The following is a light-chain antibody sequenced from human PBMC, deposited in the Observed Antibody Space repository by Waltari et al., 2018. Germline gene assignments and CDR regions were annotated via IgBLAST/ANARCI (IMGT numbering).Light chain of an antibody. CDR2: DSS. J-gene: IGKJ1*01. Sequence: ETVLTQSPGTLSLSPWERDTLTCRASQSVASRHLAWYQQKPGQAPRLLIYDSSSRATGIPDRFSGSGSGTDFTLTITRLEPEDFAVYYCKQYGNPPRTFGQGTDVEIK. CDR3: KQYGNPPRT. V-gene: IGKV3-20*01. CDR1: QSVASRH.